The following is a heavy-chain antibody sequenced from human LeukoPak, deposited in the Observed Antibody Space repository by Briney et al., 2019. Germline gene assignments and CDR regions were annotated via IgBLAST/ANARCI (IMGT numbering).Heavy chain of an antibody. J-gene: IGHJ5*02. V-gene: IGHV1-24*01. CDR3: AAVGLLRFSPDLGWFDP. CDR2: FDPEDGET. D-gene: IGHD3-3*01. CDR1: GYTLTELS. Sequence: ASVKVSCKVSGYTLTELSMHWVRQAPGKGLEWMGGFDPEDGETIYAQKFQGRVTMTEDTSTDTAYMELSSLRSEDTAVYYCAAVGLLRFSPDLGWFDPWGQGTLVTVSS.